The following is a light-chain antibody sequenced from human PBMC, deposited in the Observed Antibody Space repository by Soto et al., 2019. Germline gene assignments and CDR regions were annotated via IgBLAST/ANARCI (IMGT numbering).Light chain of an antibody. CDR2: DAS. CDR1: ESLSSSQ. Sequence: EIVLTQSPGTLSLSPGERATLSCRASESLSSSQLAWYQQKPGQAPRLLIHDASSRATGISDRFTGSGSGTDFTLTITTLEPEDFVVYYCQQYGSSPRTFGLGTKVDIK. CDR3: QQYGSSPRT. J-gene: IGKJ1*01. V-gene: IGKV3-20*01.